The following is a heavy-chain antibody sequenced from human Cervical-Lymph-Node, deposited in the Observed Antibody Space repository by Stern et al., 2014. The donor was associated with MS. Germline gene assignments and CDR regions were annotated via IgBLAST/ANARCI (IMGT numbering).Heavy chain of an antibody. CDR1: GYTFSDYY. D-gene: IGHD3/OR15-3a*01. J-gene: IGHJ3*02. Sequence: QVQLVQSGAEVKNPGASVKVSCKSSGYTFSDYYIHWVRQAPGQGPEWLGWIHPNSGATNYAEMFQGRVTMTGDKSITTVYVELTRLTPDDTAVYYCARDKGVMISGVIVRTDALDIWGQGTVVTVSS. CDR3: ARDKGVMISGVIVRTDALDI. V-gene: IGHV1-2*02. CDR2: IHPNSGAT.